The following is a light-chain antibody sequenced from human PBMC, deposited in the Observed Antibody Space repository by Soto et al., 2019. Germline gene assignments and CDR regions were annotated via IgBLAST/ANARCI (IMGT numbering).Light chain of an antibody. CDR2: GAS. Sequence: DIQMTQSPSSVSASIGDRVTITCRASQIIGTWLAWYQQKPGMAPTLLIYGASDLQSGVPSRFSGGAAGSDFTLTITSLQAEDSATYYCQQANSFPFTFGPGTKVEIK. CDR3: QQANSFPFT. V-gene: IGKV1-12*02. CDR1: QIIGTW. J-gene: IGKJ3*01.